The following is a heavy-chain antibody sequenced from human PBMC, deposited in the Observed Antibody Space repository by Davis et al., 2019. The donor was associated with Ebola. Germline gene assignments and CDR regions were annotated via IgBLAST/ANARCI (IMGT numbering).Heavy chain of an antibody. CDR2: ISSSSSTI. V-gene: IGHV3-48*04. CDR3: ARATHLDY. Sequence: GESLKISCATSGFTFSTYWMSWVRQAPGKGLEWVSYISSSSSTIYYADSVKGRFTISRDNSKNTLYLQMNSLRAEDTAVYYCARATHLDYWGQGTLVTVSS. CDR1: GFTFSTYW. J-gene: IGHJ4*02.